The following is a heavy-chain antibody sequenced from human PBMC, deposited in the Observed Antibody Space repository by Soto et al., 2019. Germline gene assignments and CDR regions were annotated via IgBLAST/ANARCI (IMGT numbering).Heavy chain of an antibody. Sequence: SETLSLTCAVSGGSVTSGSYCWGWILHPPGKGLEWIGSMYYRGSTYHNPSLKSRVTISVDTSKNQFSLKLSSVTAADTAVYYCARRGTKRSPSPNNWFDPWGQGTLVTVSS. J-gene: IGHJ5*02. CDR1: GGSVTSGSYC. CDR3: ARRGTKRSPSPNNWFDP. V-gene: IGHV4-39*01. CDR2: MYYRGST. D-gene: IGHD1-7*01.